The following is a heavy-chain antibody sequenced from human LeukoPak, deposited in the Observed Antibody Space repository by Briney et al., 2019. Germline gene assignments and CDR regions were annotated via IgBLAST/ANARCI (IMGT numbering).Heavy chain of an antibody. D-gene: IGHD1-26*01. CDR2: INPGDSDT. V-gene: IGHV5-51*01. CDR1: GYRFTNYW. CDR3: ARHATTGFTVNRFDP. Sequence: GESLKISCATSGYRFTNYWIGWVRQTPGKGLEFMGIINPGDSDTRYSPSFQGQVTISADKSFSTAYLQFHSLKASDTAMYYCARHATTGFTVNRFDPWGQGTLVTVFS. J-gene: IGHJ5*02.